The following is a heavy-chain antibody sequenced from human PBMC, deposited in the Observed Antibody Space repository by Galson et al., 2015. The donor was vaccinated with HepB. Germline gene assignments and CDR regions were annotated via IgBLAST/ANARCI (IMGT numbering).Heavy chain of an antibody. CDR1: GFTFDDYA. Sequence: SMRLSCAASGFTFDDYALHWVRPAPGKGLEWVSGISWNSGSIGYADSVKGRFTISRDNAKNSLYLQMNSLRAEDTTLYYCAKDISAAYHSIGGHDYWGQGTLVTVSS. D-gene: IGHD3-16*01. CDR3: AKDISAAYHSIGGHDY. CDR2: ISWNSGSI. J-gene: IGHJ4*02. V-gene: IGHV3-9*01.